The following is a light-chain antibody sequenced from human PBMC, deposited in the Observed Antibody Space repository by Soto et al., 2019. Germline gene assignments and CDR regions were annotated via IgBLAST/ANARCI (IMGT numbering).Light chain of an antibody. CDR2: GAS. Sequence: DIQMTQSPSSLSASVGDRVTITCRASQGISSFVAWYQQKPGTVPRLLISGASTLQSGVPSRFSGSGSGTDFTLTITGHQGEDVAKYYCQKYSSVSTFGQGTQLEIK. CDR1: QGISSF. CDR3: QKYSSVST. J-gene: IGKJ5*01. V-gene: IGKV1-27*01.